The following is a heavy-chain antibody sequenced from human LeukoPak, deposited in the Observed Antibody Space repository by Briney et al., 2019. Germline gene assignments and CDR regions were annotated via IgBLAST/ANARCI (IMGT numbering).Heavy chain of an antibody. Sequence: PSGTLSLTCAVSGGSISNENWWSWVRQPPGKGLEWIGEIHYRGGTNYNPSLRSRVTISVDTSKNQFSLKMTSVTAADTAVYCCATPNDAFNIWGQGTMVTVSS. CDR2: IHYRGGT. J-gene: IGHJ3*02. V-gene: IGHV4-4*01. CDR3: ATPNDAFNI. CDR1: GGSISNENW.